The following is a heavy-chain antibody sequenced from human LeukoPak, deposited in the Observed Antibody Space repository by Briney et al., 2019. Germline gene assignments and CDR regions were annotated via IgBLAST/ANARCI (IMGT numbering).Heavy chain of an antibody. CDR3: ARYKTYSNDTHGDY. V-gene: IGHV3-49*04. Sequence: GGSLRLSCTGSGFIFGDYGLSWVRQAPGKGLEWVGFIRGKAYGGTTQYAASVKGRFTISRDDSKSIAYLQMNSLKTDDTAVYYCARYKTYSNDTHGDYWGPGTLVTVSS. D-gene: IGHD3-22*01. J-gene: IGHJ4*02. CDR2: IRGKAYGGTT. CDR1: GFIFGDYG.